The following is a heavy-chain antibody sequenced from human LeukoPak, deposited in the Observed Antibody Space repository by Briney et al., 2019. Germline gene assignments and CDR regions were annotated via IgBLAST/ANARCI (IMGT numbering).Heavy chain of an antibody. CDR2: INPNSGGR. V-gene: IGHV1-2*02. D-gene: IGHD3-10*01. CDR3: ARRSYDI. Sequence: ASVRVSCKASGYNFNDYYIHWMRQAPGQRLEWMGWINPNSGGRKFAQQYQGRLTLTWDTSITAVSMELSNLKDDDTAVYFCARRSYDIWGQGTMVTVSS. J-gene: IGHJ3*02. CDR1: GYNFNDYY.